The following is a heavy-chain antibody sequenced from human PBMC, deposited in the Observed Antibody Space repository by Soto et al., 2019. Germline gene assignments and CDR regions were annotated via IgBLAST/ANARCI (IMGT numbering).Heavy chain of an antibody. CDR3: ASGETRYYYYYGMDV. D-gene: IGHD3-10*01. J-gene: IGHJ6*02. CDR2: ISSSSSYI. V-gene: IGHV3-21*01. CDR1: GFTFSSYS. Sequence: GGSLRLSCAASGFTFSSYSMNWVRQAPGKGLEWVSSISSSSSYIYYADSVKGRFTISRDNAKNSLYLQMNSLRAEDTAVYYCASGETRYYYYYGMDVWGQGTTVTVSS.